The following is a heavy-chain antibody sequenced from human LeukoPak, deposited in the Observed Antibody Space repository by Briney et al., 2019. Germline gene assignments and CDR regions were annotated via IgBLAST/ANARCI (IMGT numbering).Heavy chain of an antibody. J-gene: IGHJ4*02. D-gene: IGHD3-16*02. CDR1: GFTFSSYA. V-gene: IGHV3-23*01. CDR3: AKDGLMGYRPFFDY. CDR2: ISGSGGST. Sequence: GGSLRLSCAASGFTFSSYAMSWVRQAPGKGLEWVSAISGSGGSTYYADSVKGRFAISRDNSKNTLYLQMNSLRAEDTAVYYCAKDGLMGYRPFFDYWGQGTLVTVSS.